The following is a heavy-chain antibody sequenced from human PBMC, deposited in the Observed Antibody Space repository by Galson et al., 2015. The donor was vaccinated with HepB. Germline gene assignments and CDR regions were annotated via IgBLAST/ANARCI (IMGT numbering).Heavy chain of an antibody. J-gene: IGHJ4*02. Sequence: SVKVSCKASGYSFTSYYMYWVRQAPGQGLEWMGMINPSDGSTGLPQKFQGRVTMTRDTSTSTAYMELRSLRSEDTAVYYCARSPGDTPTDDNDYWGQGTLVTVSS. D-gene: IGHD5-18*01. CDR2: INPSDGST. CDR1: GYSFTSYY. V-gene: IGHV1-46*01. CDR3: ARSPGDTPTDDNDY.